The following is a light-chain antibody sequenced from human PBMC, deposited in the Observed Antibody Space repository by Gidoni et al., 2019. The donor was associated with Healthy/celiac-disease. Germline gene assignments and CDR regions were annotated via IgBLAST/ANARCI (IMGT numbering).Light chain of an antibody. CDR2: GAS. CDR1: QSISHY. V-gene: IGKV1-39*01. CDR3: QQSYSTPRT. J-gene: IGKJ1*01. Sequence: DIQMTQSPSSLSASVGDRVTITCRASQSISHYLNWYQQKPGKAPKLLIYGASSLQSAVPSRFSGSGSGTDFTLTITSLQPEDFATYYCQQSYSTPRTFGQGTKVEIK.